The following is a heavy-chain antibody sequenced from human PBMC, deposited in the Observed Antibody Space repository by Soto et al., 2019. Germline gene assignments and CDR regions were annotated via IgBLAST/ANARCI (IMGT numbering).Heavy chain of an antibody. Sequence: EVQLLESGGGLVQPGGSLRLSCAASGFTFSSYAMSWVRQAPGKGREWVAAISGRGGSTYYADSVKGRFTISRDNSKNTLYLQMNSLRAEDTAVYYCAKAYPDTAMENDYWGQGTLVTVSS. V-gene: IGHV3-23*01. CDR1: GFTFSSYA. D-gene: IGHD5-18*01. CDR2: ISGRGGST. J-gene: IGHJ4*02. CDR3: AKAYPDTAMENDY.